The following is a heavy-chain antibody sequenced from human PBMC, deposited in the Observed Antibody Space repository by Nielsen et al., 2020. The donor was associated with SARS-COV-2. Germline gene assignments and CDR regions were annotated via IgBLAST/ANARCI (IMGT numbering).Heavy chain of an antibody. CDR3: AREGRTKFFDSASYYFGVDV. D-gene: IGHD3-9*01. CDR1: GFTFNSYV. J-gene: IGHJ6*02. Sequence: GGSLRLPCAASGFTFNSYVMHWVRQAPGKGLEWVAVMSYDGTIEYYAESVKGRFTISRDTSQKTLYLQLNSLKTEDTALYYCAREGRTKFFDSASYYFGVDVWGQGTTVNVSS. V-gene: IGHV3-30*03. CDR2: MSYDGTIE.